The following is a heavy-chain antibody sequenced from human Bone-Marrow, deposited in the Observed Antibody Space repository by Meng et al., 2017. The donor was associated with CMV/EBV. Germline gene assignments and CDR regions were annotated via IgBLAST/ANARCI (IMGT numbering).Heavy chain of an antibody. CDR3: ARDQVIVVVPAAMSPYYYYGMDV. CDR2: INWSSDSI. V-gene: IGHV3-9*01. CDR1: GFIFDDYA. D-gene: IGHD2-2*01. J-gene: IGHJ6*02. Sequence: SLKISCAGSGFIFDDYAMHWVRQAPGKGLEWVSGINWSSDSIGYADSVKGRFTISRDNAKNSLYLQMNSLRAEDTAVYYCARDQVIVVVPAAMSPYYYYGMDVWGQGTTVTVSS.